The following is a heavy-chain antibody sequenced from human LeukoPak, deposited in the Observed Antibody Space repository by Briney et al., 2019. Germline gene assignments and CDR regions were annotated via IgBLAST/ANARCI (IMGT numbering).Heavy chain of an antibody. D-gene: IGHD1-26*01. CDR2: INPNSGGT. V-gene: IGHV1-2*02. J-gene: IGHJ1*01. CDR3: ARDGVGATPSEYFQH. Sequence: GASVKVSCKASGYTFTGYYMHWVRQAPGQGLEWMGWINPNSGGTSYAQKFQGRVTMTRDTSISTAYMELSRLRSDDTAVYYCARDGVGATPSEYFQHWGQGSLVTVSS. CDR1: GYTFTGYY.